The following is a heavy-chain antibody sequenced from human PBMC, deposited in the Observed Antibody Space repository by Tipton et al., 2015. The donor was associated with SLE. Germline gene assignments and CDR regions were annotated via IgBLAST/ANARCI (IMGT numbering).Heavy chain of an antibody. V-gene: IGHV3-21*03. D-gene: IGHD6-13*01. J-gene: IGHJ3*02. Sequence: SLRLSCAASGFIFSSYSMYWVRQAPRKGLEWVSSISGSSSYIYYAASLKGRFTISRDNAGNSLYLQMNSLRAEDTAVYYCARGAYSSGWFDAFDIWGQGTVVTVSS. CDR1: GFIFSSYS. CDR2: ISGSSSYI. CDR3: ARGAYSSGWFDAFDI.